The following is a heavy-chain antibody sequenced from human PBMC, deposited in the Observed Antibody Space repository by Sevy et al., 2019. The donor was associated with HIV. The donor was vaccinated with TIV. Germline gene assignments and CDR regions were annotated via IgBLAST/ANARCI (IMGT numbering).Heavy chain of an antibody. V-gene: IGHV1-8*01. CDR1: GYTFTSYD. Sequence: ASVKVSCKASGYTFTSYDINWVRQATGQGLEWMGWMNPNSGNTGYAQKFQGRVTMTRNTSISTANMELSSVRSEDPAVYYCASGSGLAAAGKTSNWFDPGGQGTLVTVSS. CDR3: ASGSGLAAAGKTSNWFDP. J-gene: IGHJ5*02. CDR2: MNPNSGNT. D-gene: IGHD6-13*01.